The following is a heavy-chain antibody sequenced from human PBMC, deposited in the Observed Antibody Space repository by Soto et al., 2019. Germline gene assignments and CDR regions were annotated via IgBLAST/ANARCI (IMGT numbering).Heavy chain of an antibody. D-gene: IGHD3-9*01. CDR2: IFWDDDK. J-gene: IGHJ3*02. Sequence: QITLKESGPTLVKATQTLTLTCAFSGFSLSGTGVSVGWIRQPPGKALEWLALIFWDDDKRYSPSLRNRLTITKDTSKNQVVLTMTNVDPADTATFYCAHSSRYAAFDIWGQGTLVTVSS. CDR1: GFSLSGTGVS. CDR3: AHSSRYAAFDI. V-gene: IGHV2-5*02.